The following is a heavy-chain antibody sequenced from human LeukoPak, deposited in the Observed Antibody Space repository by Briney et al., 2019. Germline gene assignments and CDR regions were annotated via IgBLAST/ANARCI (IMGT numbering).Heavy chain of an antibody. J-gene: IGHJ4*02. CDR2: IYYSGST. Sequence: PSETLSLTCTVSGGSISSYYWSWIRQPPGKGLGWIGYIYYSGSTNYNPSLKSRVTISVDTSKNQFSLKLSSVTAADTAVYYCARHDCSSTSCYKNWGQGTLVTVSS. D-gene: IGHD2-2*02. CDR3: ARHDCSSTSCYKN. CDR1: GGSISSYY. V-gene: IGHV4-59*08.